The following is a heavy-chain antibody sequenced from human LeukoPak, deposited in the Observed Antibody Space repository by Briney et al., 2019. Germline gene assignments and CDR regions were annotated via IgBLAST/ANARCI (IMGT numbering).Heavy chain of an antibody. D-gene: IGHD4-23*01. CDR3: ARRAGGYSHPYDY. CDR1: GLTVSGNY. Sequence: GGSLRLSCAVSGLTVSGNYMSWVRQAPGKGLEWVSLIYSGDTTLYADSVKGRFTISRDISKNTVYLQMNSLRAEDTAVYYCARRAGGYSHPYDYWGQGILVTVSS. V-gene: IGHV3-53*01. CDR2: IYSGDTT. J-gene: IGHJ4*02.